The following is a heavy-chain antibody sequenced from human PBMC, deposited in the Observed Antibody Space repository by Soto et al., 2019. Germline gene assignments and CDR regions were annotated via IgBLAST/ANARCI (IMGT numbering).Heavy chain of an antibody. CDR2: IYYSGST. Sequence: PSETLSLTCTVSGGSISSGGYYWSWIRQHPGKGLEWIGYIYYSGSTYYNPSLKSRVTISVDTSKNQFSLKLSSVTAADTAVYYCAIGAVAGTEAFDIWGQGTMVTVS. CDR3: AIGAVAGTEAFDI. J-gene: IGHJ3*02. D-gene: IGHD6-19*01. V-gene: IGHV4-31*03. CDR1: GGSISSGGYY.